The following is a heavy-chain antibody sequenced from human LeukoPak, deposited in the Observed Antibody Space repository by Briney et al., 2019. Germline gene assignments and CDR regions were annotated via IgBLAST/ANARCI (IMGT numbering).Heavy chain of an antibody. Sequence: GGSLRLSCAASGFTLNNYAMNWVRQAPGKGLEWVSTISGSGGSTYYAGSVKGRFTISRDNSKNTLHLQINSLRAEDTAVYYCAKVPARPLGFDYWGQGTLVTVSS. V-gene: IGHV3-23*01. J-gene: IGHJ4*02. D-gene: IGHD6-6*01. CDR2: ISGSGGST. CDR3: AKVPARPLGFDY. CDR1: GFTLNNYA.